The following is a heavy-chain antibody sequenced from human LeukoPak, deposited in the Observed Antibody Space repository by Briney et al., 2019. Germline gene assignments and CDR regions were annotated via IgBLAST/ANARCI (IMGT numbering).Heavy chain of an antibody. CDR1: GFTFSSYW. V-gene: IGHV3-74*01. Sequence: GGSLRLSCAASGFTFSSYWMHWVRQAPGKGLVWVSRINSDGSSTSYADSVKGRFTISRDNAKNTLYLQMNSLRAEDTAVYYCARIVGATIDDYWGQGTLVTVSS. D-gene: IGHD1-26*01. J-gene: IGHJ4*02. CDR3: ARIVGATIDDY. CDR2: INSDGSST.